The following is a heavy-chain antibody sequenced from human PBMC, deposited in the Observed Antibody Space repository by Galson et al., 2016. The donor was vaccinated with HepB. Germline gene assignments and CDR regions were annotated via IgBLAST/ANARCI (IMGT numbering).Heavy chain of an antibody. CDR3: TRGFDYFDY. J-gene: IGHJ4*02. D-gene: IGHD3-3*01. V-gene: IGHV1-2*06. CDR1: GYSFSGYY. CDR2: INPNTGDT. Sequence: SVKVSCKASGYSFSGYYIHWVRQAPGQGLEWVGRINPNTGDTNYAQQFQGRVTLTRDRSISTAFMELSRPRSDDTAVYYCTRGFDYFDYWGQGTLVTVSS.